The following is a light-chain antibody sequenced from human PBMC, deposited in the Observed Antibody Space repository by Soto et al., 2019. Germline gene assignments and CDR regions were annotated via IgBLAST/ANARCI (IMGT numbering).Light chain of an antibody. J-gene: IGLJ1*01. CDR3: GSWDSSLSAYV. CDR1: SSNIGGNS. CDR2: DDN. Sequence: QSVLTQPPSLSAAPGQKVTISCYGSSSNIGGNSVSWYQQLPGTAPKLLIYDDNKRPSGIPDRFSGSKSGTSATLGITGFQTGDEADYYCGSWDSSLSAYVFGTGNKVTV. V-gene: IGLV1-51*01.